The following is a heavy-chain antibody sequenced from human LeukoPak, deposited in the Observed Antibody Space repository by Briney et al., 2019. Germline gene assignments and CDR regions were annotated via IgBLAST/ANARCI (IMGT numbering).Heavy chain of an antibody. J-gene: IGHJ3*02. D-gene: IGHD3-9*01. Sequence: ASVKVSCKVSGYTLTELSMHWVRQAPGKGLEWMGGFDPEDGETFYAQKFQGRVTMTEDTSTDTAYMELSSLRSEDTAVYYCATDGRRWGYGIFDAFDIWGQGTMVTVSS. V-gene: IGHV1-24*01. CDR3: ATDGRRWGYGIFDAFDI. CDR2: FDPEDGET. CDR1: GYTLTELS.